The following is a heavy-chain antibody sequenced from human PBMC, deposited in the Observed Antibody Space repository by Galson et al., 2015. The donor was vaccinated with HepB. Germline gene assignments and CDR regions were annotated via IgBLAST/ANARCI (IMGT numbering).Heavy chain of an antibody. Sequence: SLRLSCAASGFTFSNAWMSWVRQAPGKGLEWVGRIKSKTDGGTTDYAAPVKGRFTISRDDSENTLYLQMISLKTEDTAVYYCTTAGDSSGYYHYAGAFDIWGQGTMVTVSS. J-gene: IGHJ3*02. CDR1: GFTFSNAW. CDR3: TTAGDSSGYYHYAGAFDI. D-gene: IGHD3-22*01. CDR2: IKSKTDGGTT. V-gene: IGHV3-15*01.